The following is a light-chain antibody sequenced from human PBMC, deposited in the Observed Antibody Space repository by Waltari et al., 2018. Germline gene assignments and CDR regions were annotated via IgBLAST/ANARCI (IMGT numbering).Light chain of an antibody. V-gene: IGKV1-39*01. CDR3: QQSYSIPIT. CDR2: AAS. CDR1: PSIRTE. Sequence: EIQLTQSPSPLSAFVGDTVAITCRASPSIRTELHWYQVKPGKVPKLLIYAASSLDSGVPSRFSGSGSGTDFTLTISSLQPEDVATYNCQQSYSIPITFGQGTRL. J-gene: IGKJ5*01.